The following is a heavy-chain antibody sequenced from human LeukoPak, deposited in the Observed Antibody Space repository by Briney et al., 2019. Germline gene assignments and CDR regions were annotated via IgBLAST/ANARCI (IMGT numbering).Heavy chain of an antibody. V-gene: IGHV2-5*02. CDR3: AHSPRDYDILTGLFSEYFQH. CDR1: GFSLSTSGVA. CDR2: IYWDDDK. Sequence: GPTLVKPTQTLTLTCTFSGFSLSTSGVAVGWIRQPPGKALEWLSLIYWDDDKRYSPSLKSRLTITKDTSKNQVVLTMTNMDPVDTATYYCAHSPRDYDILTGLFSEYFQHWGQGTLVTVSS. D-gene: IGHD3-9*01. J-gene: IGHJ1*01.